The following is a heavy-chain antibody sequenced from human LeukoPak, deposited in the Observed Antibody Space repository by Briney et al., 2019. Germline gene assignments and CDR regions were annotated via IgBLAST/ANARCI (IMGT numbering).Heavy chain of an antibody. CDR3: ARDACGGDCYRLSYYFDY. J-gene: IGHJ4*02. V-gene: IGHV3-33*01. CDR1: GFTFSSYG. CDR2: IWYDGSNK. Sequence: GGSLRLSCAASGFTFSSYGMHWVRQAPGKGLEWVAVIWYDGSNKHYADSVKGRFTISRDNSKNTLYLQMNSLRAEDTAVYYCARDACGGDCYRLSYYFDYWGQGTLVTVSS. D-gene: IGHD2-21*02.